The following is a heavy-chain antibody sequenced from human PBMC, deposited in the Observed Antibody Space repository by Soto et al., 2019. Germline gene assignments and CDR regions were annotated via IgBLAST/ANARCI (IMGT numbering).Heavy chain of an antibody. J-gene: IGHJ6*01. D-gene: IGHD1-1*01. CDR1: GGTFRTSA. CDR2: IMPVLSTP. V-gene: IGHV1-69*12. Sequence: QVQLVQSGAEVKKPGSSVKVSCKPSGGTFRTSAISWVRQAPGQGLEGMGGIMPVLSTPDYAQKSQGRVTITADESTGTAYMERSSLRAEDSAVYACARDNDRQQLGGDCYYVMDDWGQGTKVTVSS. CDR3: ARDNDRQQLGGDCYYVMDD.